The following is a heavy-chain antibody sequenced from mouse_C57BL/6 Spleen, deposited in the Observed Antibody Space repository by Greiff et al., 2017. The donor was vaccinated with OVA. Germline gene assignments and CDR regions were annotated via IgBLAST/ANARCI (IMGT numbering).Heavy chain of an antibody. CDR2: ISYDGSN. J-gene: IGHJ3*01. D-gene: IGHD2-4*01. V-gene: IGHV3-6*01. CDR1: GYSITSGYY. CDR3: AMIYYDYDRGAY. Sequence: EVKLLESGPGLVKPSQSLSLTCSVTGYSITSGYYWNWIRQFPGNKLEWMGYISYDGSNNYNPSLKNRISITRDTSKNQFFLKLNSVTTEDTATYYCAMIYYDYDRGAYWGQGTLVTVSA.